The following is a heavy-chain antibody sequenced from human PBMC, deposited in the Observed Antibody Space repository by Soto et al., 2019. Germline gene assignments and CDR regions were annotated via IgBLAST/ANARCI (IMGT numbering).Heavy chain of an antibody. V-gene: IGHV3-48*01. J-gene: IGHJ4*02. Sequence: EVQLVESGGGLVQPGGSLRLSCAASGFTFSDYSMNWVRQAPGKGLEWVSYIRGLSSTITYADSVKGRFTISRDNAKNSLYLQMNSLRAEDTAVYYCARGSRDLLKFFAYWGQGTLVTVSS. CDR1: GFTFSDYS. CDR2: IRGLSSTI. D-gene: IGHD1-26*01. CDR3: ARGSRDLLKFFAY.